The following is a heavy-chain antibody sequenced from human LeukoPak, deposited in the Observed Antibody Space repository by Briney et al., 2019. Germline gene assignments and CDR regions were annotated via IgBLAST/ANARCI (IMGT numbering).Heavy chain of an antibody. CDR2: ITNNGVST. J-gene: IGHJ4*02. CDR3: AMNWNCDY. CDR1: GFTFSNYA. D-gene: IGHD1-1*01. Sequence: AGGCLRLSCSASGFTFSNYALAWVRQAPGKGLEYVSVITNNGVSTYYADSVKGRFTISRGNSKSTLYLQMSSLRAEDTAMYYCAMNWNCDYWGQGTLVTVSS. V-gene: IGHV3-64D*09.